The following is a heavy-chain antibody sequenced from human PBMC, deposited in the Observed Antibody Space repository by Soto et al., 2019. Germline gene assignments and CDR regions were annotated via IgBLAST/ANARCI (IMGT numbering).Heavy chain of an antibody. CDR1: GGSFSGYY. CDR3: AREGQGERPAYYDYIWGSYRDDAFDI. CDR2: INHSGST. J-gene: IGHJ3*02. D-gene: IGHD3-16*02. V-gene: IGHV4-34*01. Sequence: QVQLQQWGAGLLKPSETLSLTCAVYGGSFSGYYWSWIRQLPGKGLEWIGEINHSGSTNYNPSLKSRVTIAVDTSKNQFALKLRSVTAADTAVYYCAREGQGERPAYYDYIWGSYRDDAFDIWGQGTMVTVSS.